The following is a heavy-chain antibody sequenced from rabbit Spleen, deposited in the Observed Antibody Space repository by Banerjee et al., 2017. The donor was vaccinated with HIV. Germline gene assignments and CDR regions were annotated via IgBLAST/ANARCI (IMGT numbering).Heavy chain of an antibody. CDR3: ARDTGSSFSSYGMDL. CDR2: IYPITETT. J-gene: IGHJ6*01. Sequence: QVEESGGRLVQPGGSLTLSCKAFGFTISGYWMNWVRQAPGKGLEWIGIIYPITETTYYANWVNGRFTISTDNAQHTVDLQMNSLTAADTATYFCARDTGSSFSSYGMDLWGQGTLVTVS. D-gene: IGHD8-1*01. V-gene: IGHV1S7*01. CDR1: GFTISGYW.